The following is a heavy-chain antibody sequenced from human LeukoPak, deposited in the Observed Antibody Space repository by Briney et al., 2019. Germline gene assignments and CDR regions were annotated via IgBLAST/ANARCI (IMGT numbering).Heavy chain of an antibody. J-gene: IGHJ6*04. Sequence: AAVKVCCKASGYTFTIYDINWVRHATGQGLEWMRWMNPNSGNTGYDQKFPGRVTITRNTSITTAYMELSSLRSEDTAVCYCARIKVGYCSGGSCYGMDVWGKGTTVTVSS. D-gene: IGHD2-15*01. CDR3: ARIKVGYCSGGSCYGMDV. CDR2: MNPNSGNT. CDR1: GYTFTIYD. V-gene: IGHV1-8*03.